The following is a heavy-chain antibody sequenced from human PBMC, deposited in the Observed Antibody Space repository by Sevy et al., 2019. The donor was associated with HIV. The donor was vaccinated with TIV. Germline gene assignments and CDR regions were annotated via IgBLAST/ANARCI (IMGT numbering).Heavy chain of an antibody. J-gene: IGHJ4*02. CDR1: GGTFSSYA. V-gene: IGHV1-69*13. CDR3: ARDREGYCSSTSCYTLYY. CDR2: IIPIFGTA. D-gene: IGHD2-2*02. Sequence: ASVKVSCKASGGTFSSYAISWVRQAPGQGLEWMGGIIPIFGTANYAQKFQGRVTITADESTSTAYMELSSLRSEDTAVYYCARDREGYCSSTSCYTLYYWGQGTLVTVSS.